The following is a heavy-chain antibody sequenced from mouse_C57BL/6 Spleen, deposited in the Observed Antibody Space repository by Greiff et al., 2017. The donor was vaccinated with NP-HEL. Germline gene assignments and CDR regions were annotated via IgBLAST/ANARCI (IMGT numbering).Heavy chain of an antibody. CDR3: TRGRETGYYFDY. Sequence: EVKLMESGEGLVKPGGSLKLSCAASGFTFSSYAMSWVRQTPEKRLEWVAYISSGGDYIYYADTVKGRFTISRDNARNTLYLQMSSLKSEDTAMYYCTRGRETGYYFDYWGQGTTLTVSS. J-gene: IGHJ2*01. V-gene: IGHV5-9-1*02. CDR1: GFTFSSYA. CDR2: ISSGGDYI. D-gene: IGHD4-1*01.